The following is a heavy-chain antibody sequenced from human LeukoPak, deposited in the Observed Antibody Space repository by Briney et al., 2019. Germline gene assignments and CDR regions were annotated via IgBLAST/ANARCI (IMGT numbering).Heavy chain of an antibody. Sequence: GASVKVSCKASGYTFTSYGISWVRQAPGQGLEWMGWISAYNGNTNYAQKLQGRVTMTTDTSTSTAYMELRSLRSDDTAVYYSARDRGIAVAGTTIDYWGEGTLVTVSS. J-gene: IGHJ4*02. V-gene: IGHV1-18*01. D-gene: IGHD6-19*01. CDR2: ISAYNGNT. CDR1: GYTFTSYG. CDR3: ARDRGIAVAGTTIDY.